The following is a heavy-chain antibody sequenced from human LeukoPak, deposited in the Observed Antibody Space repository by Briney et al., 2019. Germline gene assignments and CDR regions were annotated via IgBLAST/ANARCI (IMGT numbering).Heavy chain of an antibody. CDR1: GGSFSGYY. D-gene: IGHD6-19*01. Sequence: SETLSLTCAVYGGSFSGYYWSWIRQPPGKGLECVGEINHSGSTNYNPSLKSRVTISVDTSKNQFSLTLSSVTAADTAVYSCARGYRRIAVATYWGQGTLVTVSS. J-gene: IGHJ4*02. V-gene: IGHV4-34*01. CDR3: ARGYRRIAVATY. CDR2: INHSGST.